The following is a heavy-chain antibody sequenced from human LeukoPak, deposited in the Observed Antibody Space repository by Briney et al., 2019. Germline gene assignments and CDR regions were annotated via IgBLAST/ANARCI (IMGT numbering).Heavy chain of an antibody. D-gene: IGHD3-22*01. Sequence: PGGSLRLSCAASGFTFSTYSMNWVRQAPGKGLEWVSYISSTSNYIYYADSVKGRFTISRDNAKNSLYLQMNSLRAEDTAVYYCARAAWGYTSSAYYDFDYWGQGTLVTVSS. CDR1: GFTFSTYS. CDR3: ARAAWGYTSSAYYDFDY. J-gene: IGHJ4*02. V-gene: IGHV3-21*01. CDR2: ISSTSNYI.